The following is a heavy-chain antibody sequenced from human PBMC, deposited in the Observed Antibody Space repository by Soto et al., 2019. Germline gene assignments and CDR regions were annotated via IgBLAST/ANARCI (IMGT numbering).Heavy chain of an antibody. J-gene: IGHJ4*02. CDR3: ARHKGVSGYIPTFDY. CDR2: IYYSGST. D-gene: IGHD5-12*01. V-gene: IGHV4-59*08. CDR1: GGSISSYY. Sequence: SETLSLTCPVSGGSISSYYWSWIRQPPGKGLEWIGYIYYSGSTNYNPSLKSRVTISVDTSKNQFSLKLSSVTAADTAVYYCARHKGVSGYIPTFDYWGQGTLVTVSS.